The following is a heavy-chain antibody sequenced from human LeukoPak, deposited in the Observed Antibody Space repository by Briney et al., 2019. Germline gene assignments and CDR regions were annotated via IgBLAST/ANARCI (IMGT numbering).Heavy chain of an antibody. J-gene: IGHJ6*03. D-gene: IGHD2-2*01. Sequence: PGGSLRLSCAASGFTFSSYSMNWVRQAPGKGLEWVSSISSSSSYIYYADSVKGRFTISRHNAKNSPYLQMNSLRAEDTAVYYCARDTMTPYFMDVWGKGTTVTISS. V-gene: IGHV3-21*01. CDR3: ARDTMTPYFMDV. CDR2: ISSSSSYI. CDR1: GFTFSSYS.